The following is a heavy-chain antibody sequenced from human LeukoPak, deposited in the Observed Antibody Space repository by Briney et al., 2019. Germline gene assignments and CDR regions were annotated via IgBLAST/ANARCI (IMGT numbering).Heavy chain of an antibody. D-gene: IGHD3-22*01. J-gene: IGHJ2*01. CDR2: VHATGTT. CDR1: GASISLYY. Sequence: SETLSLTCSVSGASISLYYWSWIRQSAGKRPEWIGRVHATGTTNYNPSLGSRVTLSVDTFKRHFSLKLKSVTAADTAVYYCARVLGSSGYAGDWRFDLWGRGTLVTVSS. V-gene: IGHV4-4*07. CDR3: ARVLGSSGYAGDWRFDL.